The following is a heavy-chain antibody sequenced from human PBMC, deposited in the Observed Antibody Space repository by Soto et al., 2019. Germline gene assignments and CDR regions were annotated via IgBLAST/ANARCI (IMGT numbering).Heavy chain of an antibody. CDR2: IIPIFGTA. CDR3: ARAVYYYDSSGYYLEAFDI. J-gene: IGHJ3*02. Sequence: SVKVSCKASGGTFSSYAISWVRQAPGQGLEWMGGIIPIFGTANYAQKFQGRVTITADESTSTAYMELSSLRSEDTAVYYCARAVYYYDSSGYYLEAFDIWGQGTMVTVSS. V-gene: IGHV1-69*13. CDR1: GGTFSSYA. D-gene: IGHD3-22*01.